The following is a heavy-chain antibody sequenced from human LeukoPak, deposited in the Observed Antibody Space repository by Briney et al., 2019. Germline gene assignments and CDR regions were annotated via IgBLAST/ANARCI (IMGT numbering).Heavy chain of an antibody. Sequence: GASVKVSCKASRGTFSSYGISWVRQAPGQGLEWMGGIIPIFCTANYAQKFQGRVTITADQSTSTAYMDLRSLRSDDTAVYYCARAFGPPITMIFVPDIALGYWGQGTLVTVSS. CDR3: ARAFGPPITMIFVPDIALGY. V-gene: IGHV1-69*13. CDR1: RGTFSSYG. J-gene: IGHJ4*02. D-gene: IGHD3/OR15-3a*01. CDR2: IIPIFCTA.